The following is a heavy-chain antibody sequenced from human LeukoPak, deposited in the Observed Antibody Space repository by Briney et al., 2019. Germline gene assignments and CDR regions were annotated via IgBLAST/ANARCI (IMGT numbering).Heavy chain of an antibody. J-gene: IGHJ5*02. Sequence: SETLSLTCTVSGGSISSYYWSWIRQPPGKGLEWIGYIYYSGSTNYNPSLKSRVTISVDTSKNQFSLKLSSVTAADTAVYYCARGTRVYASGNWFDPRGQGTLVTVSS. V-gene: IGHV4-59*01. CDR1: GGSISSYY. D-gene: IGHD2-8*01. CDR2: IYYSGST. CDR3: ARGTRVYASGNWFDP.